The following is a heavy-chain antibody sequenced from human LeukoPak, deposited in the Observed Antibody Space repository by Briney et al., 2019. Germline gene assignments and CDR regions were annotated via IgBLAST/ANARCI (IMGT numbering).Heavy chain of an antibody. J-gene: IGHJ4*02. V-gene: IGHV4-38-2*02. Sequence: SETLSLTCTVSGGSISSYYWSWIRQPPGKGLEWIGSIYHSGSTYYNPSLKSRVTISVDTSKNQFSLKLSSVTAADTAVYYCAREGKQQLVPDYWGQGTLVTVSS. D-gene: IGHD6-13*01. CDR2: IYHSGST. CDR1: GGSISSYY. CDR3: AREGKQQLVPDY.